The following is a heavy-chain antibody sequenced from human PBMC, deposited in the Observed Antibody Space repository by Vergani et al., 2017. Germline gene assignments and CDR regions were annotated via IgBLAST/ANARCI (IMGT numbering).Heavy chain of an antibody. V-gene: IGHV3-11*01. J-gene: IGHJ3*02. D-gene: IGHD1-14*01. CDR2: ISVSGTSI. CDR1: GFTFNAYY. CDR3: ARVGTWAFDI. Sequence: QEQLVESGGGLVKPGGSLRLSCEASGFTFNAYYMSWVRQAPGKGLECVSYISVSGTSIHYADSVKGRFTISRDNAKSSLSLQMHSLTAEDTAVYFCARVGTWAFDIWGQVTVVTVSS.